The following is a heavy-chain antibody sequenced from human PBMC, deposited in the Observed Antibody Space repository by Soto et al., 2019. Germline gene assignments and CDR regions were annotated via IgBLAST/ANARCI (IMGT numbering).Heavy chain of an antibody. V-gene: IGHV3-11*06. CDR1: GFSVGDNY. CDR3: ARSSGRRHVFTFDYGLDV. CDR2: SSSSGGYT. D-gene: IGHD3-16*01. J-gene: IGHJ6*02. Sequence: QVQLVETGGGLVEPGGSLRLSCAASGFSVGDNYMTWIHQAPGKGLEWLSYSSSSGGYTNYADSVKGRFTISRDNAKNSLYLQMDSLRAEDTAVYLCARSSGRRHVFTFDYGLDVWGQGTTVTVSS.